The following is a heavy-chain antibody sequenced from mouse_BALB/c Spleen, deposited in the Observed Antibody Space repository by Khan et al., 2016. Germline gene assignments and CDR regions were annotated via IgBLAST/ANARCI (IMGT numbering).Heavy chain of an antibody. J-gene: IGHJ4*01. CDR3: TRSAYGNHPYYAMDY. V-gene: IGHV1-61*01. Sequence: QVQLQQPGTELVRPGASVKLSCKASGYSFTRYWMNWVKQRPGQGLEWIGMIHPSDSESRLNQKFKDKATLTVDNSSSIAYMQLRSPASEDSAVYYCTRSAYGNHPYYAMDYWGQGTSVTVSS. D-gene: IGHD2-1*01. CDR1: GYSFTRYW. CDR2: IHPSDSES.